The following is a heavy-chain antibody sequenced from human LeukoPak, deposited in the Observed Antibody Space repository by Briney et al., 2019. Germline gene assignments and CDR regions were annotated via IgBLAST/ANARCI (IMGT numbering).Heavy chain of an antibody. CDR2: IYYSGST. CDR1: GDSISRYY. V-gene: IGHV4-59*01. D-gene: IGHD6-19*01. Sequence: PSETLTLTCTVSGDSISRYYWSWIRQPPGKGLEWIGYIYYSGSTNYNPSLKSRVTISVDTSKNQFSLKLSSVTAADTAVYYCARVGGSGWYLGSFDYWGQGTLVTVSS. J-gene: IGHJ4*02. CDR3: ARVGGSGWYLGSFDY.